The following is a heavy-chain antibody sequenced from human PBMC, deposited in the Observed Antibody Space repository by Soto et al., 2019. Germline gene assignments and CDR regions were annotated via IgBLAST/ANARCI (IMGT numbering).Heavy chain of an antibody. J-gene: IGHJ6*02. D-gene: IGHD2-2*01. Sequence: GGSLRLSCAASGFTFSSYWMSWVRQAPGKGLEWVANIKQDGSEKYYVDSVKGRFTISRDNAKNSLYLQMNSLRAEDTAVYYCARDPSDYSSSTSCYGMDVWGQGTTVTVSS. V-gene: IGHV3-7*01. CDR1: GFTFSSYW. CDR3: ARDPSDYSSSTSCYGMDV. CDR2: IKQDGSEK.